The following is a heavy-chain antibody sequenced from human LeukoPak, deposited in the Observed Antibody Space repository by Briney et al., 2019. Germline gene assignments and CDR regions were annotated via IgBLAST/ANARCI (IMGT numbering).Heavy chain of an antibody. J-gene: IGHJ6*02. D-gene: IGHD3-3*01. CDR2: IIPIFGTA. CDR1: GYTFTSYY. V-gene: IGHV1-69*13. CDR3: ARDMRLITIFGVVGDYYYGMDV. Sequence: SVKVSCKASGYTFTSYYIHWVRQAPGQGLEWMGGIIPIFGTANYAQKFQGRVTITADESTSTAYMELSSLRSEDTAVYYCARDMRLITIFGVVGDYYYGMDVWGQGTTVTVSS.